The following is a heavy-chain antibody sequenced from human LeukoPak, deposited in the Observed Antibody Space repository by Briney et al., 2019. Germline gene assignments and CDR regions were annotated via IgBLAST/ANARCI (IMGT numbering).Heavy chain of an antibody. J-gene: IGHJ4*02. CDR1: GGSFSSYY. D-gene: IGHD4-17*01. CDR2: INHSGST. CDR3: ARAYGDLDY. V-gene: IGHV4-34*01. Sequence: SETLSLTCAVYGGSFSSYYWSWIRQPPGKGLEWIGEINHSGSTNYNPSLKSRVTISVDTSKNQFSLKLSSVTAADTAVYYCARAYGDLDYWGQGTLVTVSS.